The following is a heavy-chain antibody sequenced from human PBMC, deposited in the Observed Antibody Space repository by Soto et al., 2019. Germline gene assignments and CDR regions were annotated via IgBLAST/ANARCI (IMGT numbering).Heavy chain of an antibody. CDR1: GGSFNTYA. V-gene: IGHV1-69*11. CDR3: ADGHYTDGSGYWG. J-gene: IGHJ4*02. D-gene: IGHD3-22*01. CDR2: VIVVLATS. Sequence: QVQLVQSGGEVKRPGSSVKISCKASGGSFNTYAISWMRHARGHGLEWMGTVIVVLATSNYAQRFQGRVTRCADASTSTVYMEIRKLRSDDTAVYFCADGHYTDGSGYWGWGQGTLVTVSS.